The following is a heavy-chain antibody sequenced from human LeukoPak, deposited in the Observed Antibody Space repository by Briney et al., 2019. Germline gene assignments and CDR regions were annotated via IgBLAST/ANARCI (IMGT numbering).Heavy chain of an antibody. D-gene: IGHD4-17*01. CDR3: ARSAHDGDYSYYYYYDIDV. CDR2: ISAYNGNT. J-gene: IGHJ6*02. Sequence: ASVKVSCKASGYTFTSYGISWVRQAPGQGLEWIGWISAYNGNTNYAQKLQDRVTMTTDTSTSTAYMELRSLRSDDTAVYYCARSAHDGDYSYYYYYDIDVWGQGTTVTVSS. CDR1: GYTFTSYG. V-gene: IGHV1-18*01.